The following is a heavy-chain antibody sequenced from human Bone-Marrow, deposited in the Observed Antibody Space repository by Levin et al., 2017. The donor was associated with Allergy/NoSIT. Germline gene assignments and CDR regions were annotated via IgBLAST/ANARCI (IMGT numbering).Heavy chain of an antibody. J-gene: IGHJ4*02. CDR1: GFTFSNAW. CDR2: IKSEAFGGTT. Sequence: GGSLRLSCAASGFTFSNAWMSWVRQAPGKGLEWVGRIKSEAFGGTTDYAAPVKGRFSISRDDSQNTLYLQMNSLKTEDTAVYYCTTVYTTTSPAFDYWGQGTLVTVSS. CDR3: TTVYTTTSPAFDY. V-gene: IGHV3-15*01. D-gene: IGHD2-2*02.